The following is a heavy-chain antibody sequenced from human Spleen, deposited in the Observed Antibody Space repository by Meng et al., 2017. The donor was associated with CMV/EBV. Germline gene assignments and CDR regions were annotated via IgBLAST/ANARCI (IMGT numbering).Heavy chain of an antibody. Sequence: SFSGYYWSWIRQPPGKGLEWIGEINHSGSTNYNPSLKSRVTISVDTSKNQFSLKLSSVTAADTAVYYCARGCGVRGSTSCYTGWFDPWGQGTLVTVSS. CDR3: ARGCGVRGSTSCYTGWFDP. CDR2: INHSGST. CDR1: SFSGYY. J-gene: IGHJ5*02. V-gene: IGHV4-34*01. D-gene: IGHD2-2*02.